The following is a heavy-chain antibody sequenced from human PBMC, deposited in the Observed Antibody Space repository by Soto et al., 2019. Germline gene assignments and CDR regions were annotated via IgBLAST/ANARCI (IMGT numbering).Heavy chain of an antibody. CDR1: GFTVSSNY. V-gene: IGHV3-66*01. CDR2: IYSGGST. Sequence: PGGSLRLSCAASGFTVSSNYMSWVRQAPGKGLERVSVIYSGGSTYYADSVKGRFTISRDNSKNTLYLQTNSLRAEDTAVYYCAREPYCSGGSCSIYYYYMDVWGKGTTVTVSS. J-gene: IGHJ6*03. CDR3: AREPYCSGGSCSIYYYYMDV. D-gene: IGHD2-15*01.